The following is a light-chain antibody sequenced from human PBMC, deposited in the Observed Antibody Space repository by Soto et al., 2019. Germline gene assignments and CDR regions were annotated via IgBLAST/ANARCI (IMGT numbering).Light chain of an antibody. CDR2: DAS. CDR3: QHRSSWPTT. CDR1: QSVSSY. Sequence: EIVLTQSPVTLSLSPGERATLSCRASQSVSSYLAWYQQKPGQAPRLLIYDASNRATGIPARFSGSGSGTDFTLTISRVEPEDFAVYYCQHRSSWPTTFGQGTRLEIK. V-gene: IGKV3-11*01. J-gene: IGKJ5*01.